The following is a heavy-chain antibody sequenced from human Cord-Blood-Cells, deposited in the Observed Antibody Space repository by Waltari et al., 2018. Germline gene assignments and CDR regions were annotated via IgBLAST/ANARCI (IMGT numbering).Heavy chain of an antibody. CDR1: GGSVRAYY. Sequence: QVQLQQWGAGLFKPSEALSLTCAVHGGSVRAYYSSWPGKPPGRRREWIGESNHSGITNYNPSLKSRVTISVDTSKNQFSLKLSSVTAADTAVYYCARSYDSSGYYYHYYYYGMDVWGQGTTVTVSS. CDR2: SNHSGIT. J-gene: IGHJ6*02. CDR3: ARSYDSSGYYYHYYYYGMDV. D-gene: IGHD3-22*01. V-gene: IGHV4-34*01.